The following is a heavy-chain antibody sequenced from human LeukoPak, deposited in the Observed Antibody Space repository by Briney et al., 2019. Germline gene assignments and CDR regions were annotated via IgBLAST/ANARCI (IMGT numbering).Heavy chain of an antibody. V-gene: IGHV3-7*01. Sequence: TGGSLRLSCAASGFTFSSYWMNWVRQAPGEGLEWVANIKQDGSEKYYVDSVKGRFTISRDNAENSLYLQMNTLRAEDTAVYYCARDDPRVGLHWGQGTLVTVSS. D-gene: IGHD5-12*01. CDR1: GFTFSSYW. CDR3: ARDDPRVGLH. CDR2: IKQDGSEK. J-gene: IGHJ4*02.